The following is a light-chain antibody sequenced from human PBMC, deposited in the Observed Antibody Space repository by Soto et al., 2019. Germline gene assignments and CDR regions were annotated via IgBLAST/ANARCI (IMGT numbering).Light chain of an antibody. J-gene: IGKJ3*01. Sequence: DIQMTQSPSSLSASVGDRVTITCRASQSISSYLNGYQQKPGKAPKLLIYAASSLQSGVPSRFSGGGSGTDFTLTNSSLHPEDFSTYYCQQSYSTPLFPFGPGTKVDI. CDR3: QQSYSTPLFP. CDR1: QSISSY. CDR2: AAS. V-gene: IGKV1-39*01.